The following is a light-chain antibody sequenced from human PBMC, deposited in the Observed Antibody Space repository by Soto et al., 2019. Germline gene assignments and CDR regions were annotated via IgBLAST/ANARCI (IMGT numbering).Light chain of an antibody. J-gene: IGLJ3*02. V-gene: IGLV2-23*01. CDR1: SRDVGNYHF. CDR2: EDS. CDR3: CSYAGSSTSWV. Sequence: QSALTQPAAVSGSPGQSITISCTGTSRDVGNYHFVSWYQQHPGKAPKVIIYEDSTRPSGVSNRISGSKSGNTASLTISGLQAEDEADYYCCSYAGSSTSWVFGGGTKLTVL.